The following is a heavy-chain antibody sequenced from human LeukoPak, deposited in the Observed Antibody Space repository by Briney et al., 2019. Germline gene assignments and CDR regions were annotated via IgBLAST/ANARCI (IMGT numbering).Heavy chain of an antibody. CDR1: GYTFTSYG. J-gene: IGHJ3*02. Sequence: ASVKVSCKASGYTFTSYGISWVRQAPGQGLEWMGWISAYNGNANYAQKPQGRVTMTTDTSTSTAYMELRSLRSDDTAVYYCAREEMYYYDSSGSPRDAFDIWGQGTMVTVSS. CDR3: AREEMYYYDSSGSPRDAFDI. CDR2: ISAYNGNA. D-gene: IGHD3-22*01. V-gene: IGHV1-18*01.